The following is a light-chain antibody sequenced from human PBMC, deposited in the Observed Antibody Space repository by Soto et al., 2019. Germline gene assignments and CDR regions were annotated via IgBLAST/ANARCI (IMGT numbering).Light chain of an antibody. V-gene: IGKV3-11*01. CDR2: DAS. CDR3: QQYASSPWT. J-gene: IGKJ1*01. CDR1: QNIGTY. Sequence: ETVLTQSPASLSLSPGERATLSCRASQNIGTYLAWYQQKPGQAPRLLIYDASNRATGIPARFSGSGSGTDFTLTINRLEPEDFAVYYCQQYASSPWTFGQGTKVEI.